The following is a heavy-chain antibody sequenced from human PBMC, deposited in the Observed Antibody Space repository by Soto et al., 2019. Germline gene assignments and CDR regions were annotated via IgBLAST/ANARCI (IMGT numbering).Heavy chain of an antibody. CDR3: ARDRDYYDSSAIRTKGGFDP. CDR1: GYTLTELS. D-gene: IGHD3-22*01. CDR2: FDPEDGET. Sequence: ASVKVSCKVSGYTLTELSMHWVRQAPGKGLEWMGGFDPEDGETIYAQKFQGRVTMTEDTSTDTAYMELSSLRSEDTAVYYCARDRDYYDSSAIRTKGGFDPWGQGTLVTVSS. V-gene: IGHV1-24*01. J-gene: IGHJ5*02.